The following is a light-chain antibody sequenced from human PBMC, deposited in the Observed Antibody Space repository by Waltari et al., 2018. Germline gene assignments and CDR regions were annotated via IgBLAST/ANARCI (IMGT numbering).Light chain of an antibody. CDR2: DDN. Sequence: QSALTQPASVSGSPGQSITISCPGTSSDVGNYNLVSWYQQYPGKAPKVMIYDDNRRPSGVSDRFSGSKSGNTASLTISGVQAEDEADYYCCSHAGSYTWVFGGGTKLTVL. V-gene: IGLV2-23*01. CDR1: SSDVGNYNL. J-gene: IGLJ3*02. CDR3: CSHAGSYTWV.